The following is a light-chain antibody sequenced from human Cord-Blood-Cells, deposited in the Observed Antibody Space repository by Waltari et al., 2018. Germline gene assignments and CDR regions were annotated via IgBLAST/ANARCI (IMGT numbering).Light chain of an antibody. V-gene: IGLV2-14*01. CDR2: DVS. CDR1: SSDGGGYNY. Sequence: QSALTQPASVSGSPGQSITISCTGTSSDGGGYNYFSWYQQPPGKAPQLMIYDVSKRPSGVSNRFSGSKSGNTASLTISGLQAEDEADYYCSSYTSSSTYVFGTGTKVTVL. CDR3: SSYTSSSTYV. J-gene: IGLJ1*01.